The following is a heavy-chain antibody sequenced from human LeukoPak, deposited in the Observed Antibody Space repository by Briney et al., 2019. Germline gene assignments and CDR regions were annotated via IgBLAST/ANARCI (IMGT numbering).Heavy chain of an antibody. V-gene: IGHV3-23*01. Sequence: PGGSLRLSCAASGFTFSSYAMSWVRQAPGKGLEWVSTISGSGGSTCYADSVKGRFTISRDNSKNTLYLQMNSLRAEDTAVYYCAKLEPSYYYFDYWGQGTLVTVSS. CDR1: GFTFSSYA. CDR3: AKLEPSYYYFDY. D-gene: IGHD1-1*01. CDR2: ISGSGGST. J-gene: IGHJ4*02.